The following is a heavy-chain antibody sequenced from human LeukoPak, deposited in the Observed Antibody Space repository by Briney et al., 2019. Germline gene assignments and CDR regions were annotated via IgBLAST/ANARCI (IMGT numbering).Heavy chain of an antibody. Sequence: GGSLRLSCAASGFTFSSYSMNWVRQAPGKGPEWVSYISSSSSTIYYADSVKGRFTISRDNAKNSLYLQMNSLRAEDTAVYYCARDYDFWSGYLYYYYYMDVWGKGTTVTVSS. CDR3: ARDYDFWSGYLYYYYYMDV. CDR2: ISSSSSTI. CDR1: GFTFSSYS. J-gene: IGHJ6*03. D-gene: IGHD3-3*01. V-gene: IGHV3-48*04.